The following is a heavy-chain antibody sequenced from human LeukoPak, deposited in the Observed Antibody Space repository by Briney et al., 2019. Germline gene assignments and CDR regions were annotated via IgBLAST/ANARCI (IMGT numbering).Heavy chain of an antibody. CDR3: AASSYDSSGPHGS. V-gene: IGHV4-39*01. J-gene: IGHJ1*01. Sequence: SETLSLTCTVSRDATSPSSDYWGWIRQPPGKRLDWIGSIYFSGSTYYNPSLKSQVTISMDTSKNQFSLKLSSVTAADTSFYYCAASSYDSSGPHGSWGQGILVTVSS. CDR1: RDATSPSSDY. CDR2: IYFSGST. D-gene: IGHD3-22*01.